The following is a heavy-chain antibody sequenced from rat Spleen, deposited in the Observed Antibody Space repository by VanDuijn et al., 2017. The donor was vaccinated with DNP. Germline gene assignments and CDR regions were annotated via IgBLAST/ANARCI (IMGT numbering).Heavy chain of an antibody. V-gene: IGHV1-43*01. CDR1: GYTFTNYY. CDR2: IHTGSGGP. CDR3: ARSFYNSGYRYAMDA. Sequence: QVQLQQSGAELAKPGSSVKISCKASGYTFTNYYIGWIKQTTGQGLELVGYIHTGSGGPNYIEKFKGKATLIVDKSSSTAFMQLSSLTPDDSAVYDGARSFYNSGYRYAMDAWGQGTSVTVSS. J-gene: IGHJ4*01. D-gene: IGHD4-3*01.